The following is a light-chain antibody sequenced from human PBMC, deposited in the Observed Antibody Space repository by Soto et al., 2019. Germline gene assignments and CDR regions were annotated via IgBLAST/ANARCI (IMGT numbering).Light chain of an antibody. Sequence: EIVLTQSPGTLSLSPGERATLSCRASQTVSSNYLAWYQQKPGQAPRLLIYAASSRASDIPDRFSGSGSGTDFTLTISRLEPEDFATYYCQQYNSYPYTFGQGTKLEIK. CDR2: AAS. CDR3: QQYNSYPYT. V-gene: IGKV3-20*01. CDR1: QTVSSNY. J-gene: IGKJ2*01.